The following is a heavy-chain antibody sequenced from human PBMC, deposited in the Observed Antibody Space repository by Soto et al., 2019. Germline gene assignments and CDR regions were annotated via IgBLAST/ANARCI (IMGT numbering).Heavy chain of an antibody. V-gene: IGHV4-30-2*01. Sequence: QLQLHESGSGLVKPSQTLSLTCTVSGASITFGGYSWSWIRQTPGKGLEWIGNINHFETTFYNPSFESRLTLSIDRAKNQFSLKLHSMSAADRAVYFCARGGGSDSFDYWGQGILVTVSS. CDR3: ARGGGSDSFDY. CDR1: GASITFGGYS. CDR2: INHFETT. J-gene: IGHJ4*02. D-gene: IGHD1-26*01.